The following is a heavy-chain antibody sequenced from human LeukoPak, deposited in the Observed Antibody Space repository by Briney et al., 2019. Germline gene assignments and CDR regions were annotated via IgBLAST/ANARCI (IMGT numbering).Heavy chain of an antibody. J-gene: IGHJ4*02. D-gene: IGHD6-13*01. V-gene: IGHV4-34*01. CDR2: INHSEST. CDR1: GGSFSGYY. Sequence: PSETLSLTCAVYGGSFSGYYWSWIRQPPGKGLEWIGEINHSESTNYNPSLKSRVTISVDTSKNQFSLKLSSVTAADTAVYYCARDLWGIAAFDYWGQGTLVTVSS. CDR3: ARDLWGIAAFDY.